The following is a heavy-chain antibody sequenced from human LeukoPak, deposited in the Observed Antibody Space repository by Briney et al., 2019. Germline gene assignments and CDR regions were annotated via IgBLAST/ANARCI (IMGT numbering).Heavy chain of an antibody. CDR3: ARGRSNDLRYFDWLLFSEYFQH. D-gene: IGHD3-9*01. V-gene: IGHV1-46*01. CDR2: INPSGGST. J-gene: IGHJ1*01. Sequence: ASVKVSCKASGYTFTNYYIHWVRQAPGQGLEWMGLINPSGGSTNYAQKFQGRVTMTRDTSISTAYMELSRLRSDDTAVYYCARGRSNDLRYFDWLLFSEYFQHWGQGTLVTVSS. CDR1: GYTFTNYY.